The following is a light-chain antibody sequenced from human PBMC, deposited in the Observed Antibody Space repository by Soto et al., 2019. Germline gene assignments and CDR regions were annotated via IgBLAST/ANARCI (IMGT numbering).Light chain of an antibody. J-gene: IGKJ4*01. CDR3: QQYNSYPLT. V-gene: IGKV1-5*03. Sequence: DIQMTQSPSTLSASVGDRVTITCRASQTIDSWLAWYQQRPGKPPNLLIYKASTLASGVPSRFSGSGSGTEFTLTINSLQPDDFATYYCQQYNSYPLTFGGGTKVEIK. CDR2: KAS. CDR1: QTIDSW.